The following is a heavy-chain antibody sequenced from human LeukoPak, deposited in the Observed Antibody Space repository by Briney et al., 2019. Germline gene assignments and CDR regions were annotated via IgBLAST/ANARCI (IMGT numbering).Heavy chain of an antibody. D-gene: IGHD1/OR15-1a*01. V-gene: IGHV1-46*01. J-gene: IGHJ4*02. CDR3: ARDLGTERGY. CDR1: GYTFTSYY. CDR2: INPSGGST. Sequence: ASVKVSCKASGYTFTSYYMHWVRQAPGQGLEWMGIINPSGGSTSYAQKLQGRVTMTTDTSTSTAYMELRSLRSDDTAVYYCARDLGTERGYWGQGTLVTVSS.